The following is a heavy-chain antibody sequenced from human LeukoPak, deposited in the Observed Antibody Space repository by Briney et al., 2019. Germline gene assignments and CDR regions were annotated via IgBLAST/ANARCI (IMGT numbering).Heavy chain of an antibody. CDR3: ARDLMPGFDP. CDR1: GFNFSSHW. Sequence: GGSLRLSCAASGFNFSSHWMHWVRPDPGKGLVWVSRINGDGSSRDYAESVKGRFTISRDNAKNTVHLQMNSLGAEDTAVYYCARDLMPGFDPWGQGTLVTVSS. V-gene: IGHV3-74*01. CDR2: INGDGSSR. J-gene: IGHJ5*02. D-gene: IGHD2-2*01.